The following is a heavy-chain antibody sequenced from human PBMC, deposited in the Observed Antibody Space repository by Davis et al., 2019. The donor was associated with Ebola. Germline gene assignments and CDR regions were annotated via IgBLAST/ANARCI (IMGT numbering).Heavy chain of an antibody. Sequence: GESLKISCAASGFTFSSYAMHWVRQAPGKGLEWVAVISYDGSNKYYADSVKGRFTISRDNSKNTLYLQMNSLRADDTAVYYCAKYRGLDVYSGMDVWGKGTTVTVSS. CDR2: ISYDGSNK. CDR1: GFTFSSYA. V-gene: IGHV3-30*04. J-gene: IGHJ6*04. CDR3: AKYRGLDVYSGMDV. D-gene: IGHD5-12*01.